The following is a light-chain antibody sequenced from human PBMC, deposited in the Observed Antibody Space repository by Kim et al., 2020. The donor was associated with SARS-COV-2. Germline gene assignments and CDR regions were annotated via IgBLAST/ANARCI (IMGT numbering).Light chain of an antibody. J-gene: IGLJ2*01. Sequence: AQGKTARITCGGNNIGRKSVPWYQQKPGKAPGLVIYYDSDRPSGIPERFSGSNSGNTATLTISRVEAGDEADYYCQVWDSSSDDVVFGGGTKLTVL. CDR1: NIGRKS. CDR3: QVWDSSSDDVV. V-gene: IGLV3-21*04. CDR2: YDS.